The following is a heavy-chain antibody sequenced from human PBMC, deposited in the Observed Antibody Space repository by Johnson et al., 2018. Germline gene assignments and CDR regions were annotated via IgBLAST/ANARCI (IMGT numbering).Heavy chain of an antibody. J-gene: IGHJ6*03. CDR2: ISYDGSNK. CDR1: GFTFSSYA. CDR3: ARDFERNRKYYYYMDV. Sequence: QVQLVESGGGVVQPGRSLRLSCAASGFTFSSYAMHWVRQAPGKGLEWVTIISYDGSNKYYADSVKGRFTISRDNPKNTLYLQMNSLRAEDTAVYYCARDFERNRKYYYYMDVWGKGTTVTVYS. D-gene: IGHD3-9*01. V-gene: IGHV3-30-3*01.